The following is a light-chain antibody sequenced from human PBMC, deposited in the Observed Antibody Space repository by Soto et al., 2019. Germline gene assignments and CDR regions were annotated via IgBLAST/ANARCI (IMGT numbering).Light chain of an antibody. CDR3: QQSFNTPYT. V-gene: IGKV1-39*01. CDR1: QTISNY. CDR2: GIS. Sequence: DIQMTQSPSSLSASVGDRVTITCRASQTISNYLNWYHQKPGKPPKLLIYGISTLQSGVPSRFSRSGSGTDFTLTISSLQPEDFATYYCQQSFNTPYTFGQGTELEVK. J-gene: IGKJ2*01.